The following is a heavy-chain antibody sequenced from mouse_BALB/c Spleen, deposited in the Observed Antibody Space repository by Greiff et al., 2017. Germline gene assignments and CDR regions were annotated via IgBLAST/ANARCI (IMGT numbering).Heavy chain of an antibody. CDR1: GFTFSSYT. V-gene: IGHV5-12-2*01. D-gene: IGHD2-4*01. Sequence: EVMLVESGGGLVQPGGSLKLSCAASGFTFSSYTMSWVRQTPEKRLEWVAYISNGGGSTYYPDTVKGRFTISRDNAKNTLYLQMSSLKSEDTAMYYCARPTPYDFHYFDDWGQGTTLTVSS. CDR2: ISNGGGST. CDR3: ARPTPYDFHYFDD. J-gene: IGHJ2*01.